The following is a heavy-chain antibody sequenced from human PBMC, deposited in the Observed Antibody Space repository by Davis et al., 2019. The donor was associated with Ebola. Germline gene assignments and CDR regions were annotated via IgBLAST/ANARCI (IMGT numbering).Heavy chain of an antibody. V-gene: IGHV1-2*02. CDR1: GYTFTGYY. Sequence: ASVKVSCKASGYTFTGYYMHWVRQAPGQGLEWMGWINPNSGGTNYAQKFQGRVTMTRDTSISTAYMELSRLRSDDTAVYYCARVSSSWYRILGVGTEDYFDYWGQGTLVTVSS. J-gene: IGHJ4*02. D-gene: IGHD6-13*01. CDR2: INPNSGGT. CDR3: ARVSSSWYRILGVGTEDYFDY.